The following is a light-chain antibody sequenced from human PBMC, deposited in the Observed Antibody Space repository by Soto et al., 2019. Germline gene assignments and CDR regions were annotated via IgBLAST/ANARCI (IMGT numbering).Light chain of an antibody. CDR2: DAS. V-gene: IGKV3D-15*01. Sequence: DIVMTQSPATLSVSPGERATLSCRASQSIRNDLAWYQQKPGQAPRLLIYDASTRATGIPARFSGSGSGTEFTLTISSRQSDDFAIYYCHQYNNWPPWTFGQGTKVEI. J-gene: IGKJ1*01. CDR3: HQYNNWPPWT. CDR1: QSIRND.